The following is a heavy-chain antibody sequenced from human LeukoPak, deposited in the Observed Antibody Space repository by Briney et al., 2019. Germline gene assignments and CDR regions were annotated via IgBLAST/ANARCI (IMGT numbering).Heavy chain of an antibody. Sequence: GASVKVSCKASGYTFTGYYMHWVRQAPGQGLEWMGWINPNSGGTNYAQKFQGRVTMTRDTSISTAYMELSRLRSDDTAVYYCARFPSYCSGGSCYSNYYYYMDVWGKGTTVTVSS. J-gene: IGHJ6*03. CDR1: GYTFTGYY. V-gene: IGHV1-2*02. CDR3: ARFPSYCSGGSCYSNYYYYMDV. D-gene: IGHD2-15*01. CDR2: INPNSGGT.